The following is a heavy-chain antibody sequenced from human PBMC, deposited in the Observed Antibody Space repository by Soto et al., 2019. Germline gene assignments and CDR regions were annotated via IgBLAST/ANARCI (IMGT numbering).Heavy chain of an antibody. CDR1: GGSVRAPDW. Sequence: SETLSLTCTLSGGSVRAPDWWNWVRQSPDKGLEWIAEVHISGHSNYNPSLRSRVSVSIDSSKNQFYLNLNSVTAADTAIYYCARVRQGCSANNCYFGPSGQGTKVTVSS. CDR3: ARVRQGCSANNCYFGP. D-gene: IGHD1-1*01. V-gene: IGHV4-4*02. CDR2: VHISGHS. J-gene: IGHJ5*01.